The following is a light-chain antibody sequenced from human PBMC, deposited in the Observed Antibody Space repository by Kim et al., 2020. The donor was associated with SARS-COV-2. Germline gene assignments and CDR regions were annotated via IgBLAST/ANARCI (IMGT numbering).Light chain of an antibody. J-gene: IGKJ5*01. CDR3: QQRKSWPLT. V-gene: IGKV3-11*01. CDR2: EVS. CDR1: LSFSTR. Sequence: EVVLTQSPATLSLSPGERATLSCRASLSFSTRLAWYQQKPGQPPRLLMYEVSNRATATPARFSGSGSGTDFTLTISSLEPEDFAVYYCQQRKSWPLTFGQGTRLEIK.